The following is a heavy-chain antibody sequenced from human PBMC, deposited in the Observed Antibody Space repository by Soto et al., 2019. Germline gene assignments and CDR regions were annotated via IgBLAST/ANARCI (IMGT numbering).Heavy chain of an antibody. V-gene: IGHV4-59*01. CDR3: ARVNSGYVNYFDY. Sequence: SETLSLTCTVSGGSISSYYWSRIRQPPGKGLEWIGYIYYSGSTNYNPSLKSRVTISVDTSKNQFSLKLSSVTAADTAVYYCARVNSGYVNYFDYWGQGTLVTVSS. CDR1: GGSISSYY. D-gene: IGHD5-12*01. J-gene: IGHJ4*02. CDR2: IYYSGST.